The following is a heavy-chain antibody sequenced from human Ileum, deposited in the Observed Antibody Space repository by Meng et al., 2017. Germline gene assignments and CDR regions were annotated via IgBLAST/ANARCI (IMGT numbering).Heavy chain of an antibody. CDR2: IYHSGSP. V-gene: IGHV4-4*02. J-gene: IGHJ5*01. D-gene: IGHD2-2*01. CDR3: ARVVGGPASMSGWFDP. CDR1: GASISSSNW. Sequence: PQRSVQGLGKPSGTRSLTCAVSGASISSSNWWTWVRQAPWKGLEWIGEIYHSGSPNYNPSLKSRVTISVDKSQNQFSLKLNSVTAADTAVYYCARVVGGPASMSGWFDPWGQGTLVTVSS.